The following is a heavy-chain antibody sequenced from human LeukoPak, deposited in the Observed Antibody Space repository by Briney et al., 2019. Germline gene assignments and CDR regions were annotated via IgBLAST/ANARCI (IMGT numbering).Heavy chain of an antibody. J-gene: IGHJ2*01. Sequence: PSETLSLTCTVSGGSISSYYWSWIRQPPGKGLEWIGYIYYSGSTNYNPSLKSRVTISVDTSKNQFFLKLSSVTAADTAVYYCAREKYYYDSSGYYRYFDLWGRGTLVTVSS. CDR3: AREKYYYDSSGYYRYFDL. CDR2: IYYSGST. V-gene: IGHV4-59*01. CDR1: GGSISSYY. D-gene: IGHD3-22*01.